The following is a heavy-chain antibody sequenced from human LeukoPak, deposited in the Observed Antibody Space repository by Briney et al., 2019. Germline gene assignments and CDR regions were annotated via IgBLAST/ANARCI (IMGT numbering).Heavy chain of an antibody. CDR3: ARDHSPYGSGSYGY. Sequence: ASVKVSFKSSGYTFTSYAMHWVRQAPGQRLEWMGWINAGNGNTKYSQKFQGRVTITRDTSASTAYMELSSLRSEDTAVYYCARDHSPYGSGSYGYWGQGTLVTVSS. D-gene: IGHD3-10*01. CDR1: GYTFTSYA. V-gene: IGHV1-3*01. CDR2: INAGNGNT. J-gene: IGHJ4*02.